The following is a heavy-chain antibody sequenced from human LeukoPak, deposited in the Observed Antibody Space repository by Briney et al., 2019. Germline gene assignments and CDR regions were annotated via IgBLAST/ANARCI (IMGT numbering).Heavy chain of an antibody. CDR3: ARTMLTMVRGGHYYYYMDV. D-gene: IGHD3-10*01. J-gene: IGHJ6*03. Sequence: ASVKVSCKASGYTFTGYYMHWVRQAPGQGLEWMGWINPNSGGTNYAQKFQGRVTMTRDTSISTAYMELSRLRSDDTAVYYCARTMLTMVRGGHYYYYMDVWGKGTTVTISS. V-gene: IGHV1-2*02. CDR2: INPNSGGT. CDR1: GYTFTGYY.